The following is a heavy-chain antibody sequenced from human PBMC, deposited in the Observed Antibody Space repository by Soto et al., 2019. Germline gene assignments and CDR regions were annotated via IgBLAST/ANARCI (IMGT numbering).Heavy chain of an antibody. Sequence: EVPLVESGGGLVKPGESLRLSCEASGFTFSHVSMNWVRQVPGKGLVWVASISSGSSDTWYADSVKGRFIISRDNAQNSLFLQMNTLRPEDTAMYYCARVAYWGPGTQVTVSS. J-gene: IGHJ4*02. V-gene: IGHV3-21*02. CDR1: GFTFSHVS. CDR3: ARVAY. CDR2: ISSGSSDT.